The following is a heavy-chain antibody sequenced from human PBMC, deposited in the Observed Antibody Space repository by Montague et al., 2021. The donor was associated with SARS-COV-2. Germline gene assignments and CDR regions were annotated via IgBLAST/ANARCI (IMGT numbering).Heavy chain of an antibody. CDR2: IHYSGYT. CDR1: GGALNSGPYY. CDR3: ARAFKLTTKWFDS. D-gene: IGHD4-17*01. V-gene: IGHV4-39*01. Sequence: SETLSLTCAVSGGALNSGPYYWGWIRQPPGKGLEWLASIHYSGYTYNHPSLRSRVTISVDLAKNQFSLKLSSVTPADTAVYYCARAFKLTTKWFDSWGQGTLVTVSS. J-gene: IGHJ5*01.